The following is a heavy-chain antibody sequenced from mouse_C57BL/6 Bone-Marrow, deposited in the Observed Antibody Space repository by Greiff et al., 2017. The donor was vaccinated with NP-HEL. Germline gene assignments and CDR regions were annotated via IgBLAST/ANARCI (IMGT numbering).Heavy chain of an antibody. CDR2: IRSKSNNYAT. J-gene: IGHJ3*01. Sequence: EVKLMESGGGLVQPKGSLKLSCAASGFSFNTYAMNWVRQAPGKGLEWVARIRSKSNNYATYYADSVKDRFTISRDDSESMLYLQMNNLKTEDTAMYYCVKDGYYSNAFAYWGQGTLVTVSA. D-gene: IGHD2-5*01. CDR1: GFSFNTYA. CDR3: VKDGYYSNAFAY. V-gene: IGHV10-1*01.